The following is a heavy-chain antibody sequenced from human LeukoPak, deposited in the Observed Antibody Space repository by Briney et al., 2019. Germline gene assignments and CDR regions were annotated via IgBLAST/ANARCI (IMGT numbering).Heavy chain of an antibody. J-gene: IGHJ5*02. CDR3: ARHSPIAAAGWWFDP. V-gene: IGHV4-59*05. Sequence: SETLSLTCTVSGGSISSYYWSWIRRPPGKGLEWIGSIYYSGSTYYNPSLKSRVTISVDTSKNQFSLKLSSVTVADTAVYYCARHSPIAAAGWWFDPWGQGTLVTVSS. D-gene: IGHD6-13*01. CDR1: GGSISSYY. CDR2: IYYSGST.